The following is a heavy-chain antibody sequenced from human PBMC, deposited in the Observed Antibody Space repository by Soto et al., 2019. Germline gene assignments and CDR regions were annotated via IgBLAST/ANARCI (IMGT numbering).Heavy chain of an antibody. Sequence: PGGSLTLSCAPSGFTVSSNYMSWVRQAPGKGLEWVSVIYSGGSTYYADSVKGRFTISRDNSKNTLYLQMNSLRAEDTAVYYCARGAPLVVVAATGWFDPWGQGTLVTVSS. D-gene: IGHD2-15*01. CDR1: GFTVSSNY. CDR2: IYSGGST. V-gene: IGHV3-53*01. CDR3: ARGAPLVVVAATGWFDP. J-gene: IGHJ5*02.